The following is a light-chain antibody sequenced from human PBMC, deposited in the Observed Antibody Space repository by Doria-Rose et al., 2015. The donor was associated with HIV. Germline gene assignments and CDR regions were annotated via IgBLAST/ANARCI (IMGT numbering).Light chain of an antibody. CDR1: QSFSSTY. J-gene: IGKJ1*01. CDR2: DGS. V-gene: IGKV3-20*01. CDR3: HQYGTSWT. Sequence: TQSPGTLSLSPGERATLSCRASQSFSSTYLAWYQQKPGQAPSLLIYDGSTRATGIPDRFSASGSRTDFTLTINRLEPEDFAPYYCHQYGTSWTFGQGTKVEI.